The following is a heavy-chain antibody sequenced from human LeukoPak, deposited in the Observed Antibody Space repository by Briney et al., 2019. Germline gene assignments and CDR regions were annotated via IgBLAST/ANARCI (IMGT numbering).Heavy chain of an antibody. CDR2: IKQDGGDK. J-gene: IGHJ4*02. Sequence: GGSLRLSCAASGFTFSNSWMNWVRQAPGKGLEWVANIKQDGGDKYYVDSVKGRFTISRDNAKNSLYLQMNSLRAEDTAVYYCARAVYGSGFDYWGQGTLVTVSS. CDR1: GFTFSNSW. V-gene: IGHV3-7*01. CDR3: ARAVYGSGFDY. D-gene: IGHD3-10*01.